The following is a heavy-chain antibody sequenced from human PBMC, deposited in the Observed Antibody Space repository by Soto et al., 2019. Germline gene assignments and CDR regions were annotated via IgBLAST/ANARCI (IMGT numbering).Heavy chain of an antibody. Sequence: HPGGSLRLSCAASGFTFNNYAMGWVRQAPGKGLEWVSAITGSGSDTYYLDSVKGRFTISRDNSKNTLYLQMNSLRAEDTAIYYCAKLGSSSWSPHYYFDYWGQGTLVTVSS. CDR1: GFTFNNYA. CDR3: AKLGSSSWSPHYYFDY. CDR2: ITGSGSDT. J-gene: IGHJ4*02. V-gene: IGHV3-23*01. D-gene: IGHD2-2*01.